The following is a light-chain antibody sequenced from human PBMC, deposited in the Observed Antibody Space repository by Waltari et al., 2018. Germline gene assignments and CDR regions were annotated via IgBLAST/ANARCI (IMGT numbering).Light chain of an antibody. Sequence: DIQMTQSPSSLSASVGDRVTITCRASQSVSTYLNWYRQKPGKAPKLLIYTASSLQSGVPSRFSGSGSGTDFTLTISSLQPEDSATYYCQQSYTIPSFTFGPGTKVDIK. J-gene: IGKJ3*01. V-gene: IGKV1-39*01. CDR1: QSVSTY. CDR3: QQSYTIPSFT. CDR2: TAS.